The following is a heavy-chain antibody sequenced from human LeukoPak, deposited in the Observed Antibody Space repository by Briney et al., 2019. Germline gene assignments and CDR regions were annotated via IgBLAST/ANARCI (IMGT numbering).Heavy chain of an antibody. CDR3: ARDDKLKFDY. Sequence: GGSLRLSCIASGFTLRSYWMHWVRQAPGKGLVWVSRIDNDGSSATYADSVKGRFTVSRDNAKNTLYLQMNSLGAEDTAVYYCARDDKLKFDYWGQGTLVTGSS. CDR1: GFTLRSYW. J-gene: IGHJ4*02. CDR2: IDNDGSSA. V-gene: IGHV3-74*01.